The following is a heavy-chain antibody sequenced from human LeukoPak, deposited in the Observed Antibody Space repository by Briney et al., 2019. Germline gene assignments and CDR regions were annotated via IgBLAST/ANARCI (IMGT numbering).Heavy chain of an antibody. CDR1: GGSISSYY. CDR2: IYYSGST. CDR3: ARSIAVQGGGSTFDY. V-gene: IGHV4-59*01. J-gene: IGHJ4*02. D-gene: IGHD6-19*01. Sequence: SETLSLTCTVSGGSISSYYRSWIRQPPGKGLEWIGYIYYSGSTNYNPSLKSRVTISVDTSKNQFSLKLSSVTAADTAVYYCARSIAVQGGGSTFDYWGQGTLVTVSS.